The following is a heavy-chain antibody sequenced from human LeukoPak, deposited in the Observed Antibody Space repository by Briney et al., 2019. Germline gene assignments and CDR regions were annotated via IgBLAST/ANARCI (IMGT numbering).Heavy chain of an antibody. Sequence: GGSLRLSCAASGFTFDDYGMSWVRQAPGKGLEWVSAISGSGDSTYYADSVKGRFTISRDNSKNTLYLLMNSLRAEDTALYYCAKGGIAVTSTSVYYYMDVWGKGTTVTISS. CDR3: AKGGIAVTSTSVYYYMDV. D-gene: IGHD6-19*01. CDR1: GFTFDDYG. V-gene: IGHV3-23*01. CDR2: ISGSGDST. J-gene: IGHJ6*03.